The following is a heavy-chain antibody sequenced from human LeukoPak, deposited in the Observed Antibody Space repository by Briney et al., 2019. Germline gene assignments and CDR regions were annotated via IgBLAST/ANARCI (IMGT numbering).Heavy chain of an antibody. CDR1: GIIFSSYS. D-gene: IGHD5-24*01. CDR3: VRDVEI. CDR2: INRDGSEK. J-gene: IGHJ4*02. V-gene: IGHV3-7*01. Sequence: GGSLRLSCAASGIIFSSYSMNWVRQAPGKGLQWVASINRDGSEKHPVDSVKGRFTISRDNAKNSVYLQMSGLTVEDTAVYYCVRDVEIWGQGTLVTVSS.